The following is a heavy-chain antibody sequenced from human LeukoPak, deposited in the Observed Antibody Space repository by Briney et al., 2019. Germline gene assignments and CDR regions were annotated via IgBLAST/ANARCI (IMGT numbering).Heavy chain of an antibody. Sequence: PGGSLRLSCAASGFTFSSYEMNWVRQAPGKGLEWIGSIYYSGSTYYNPSLKSRVTISVDTSKNQFSLKLSSVTAADTAVYYCARGRITIFGGNWFDPWGQGTLVTVSS. CDR1: GFTFSSYE. CDR3: ARGRITIFGGNWFDP. D-gene: IGHD3-3*01. CDR2: IYYSGST. J-gene: IGHJ5*02. V-gene: IGHV4-39*07.